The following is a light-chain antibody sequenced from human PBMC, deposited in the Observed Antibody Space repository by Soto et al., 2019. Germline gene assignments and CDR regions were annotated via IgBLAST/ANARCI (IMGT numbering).Light chain of an antibody. Sequence: QSALTQPASVSGSPGQSITISCTGTSSDVGAYNYDSWYQQYPGEAPKVIIYDVSHRPAGVSNRFSGSKSGNTASLTISGLQSQDEAAYYCSSYTSATTYVFGTGTKVPVL. V-gene: IGLV2-14*01. CDR1: SSDVGAYNY. CDR2: DVS. CDR3: SSYTSATTYV. J-gene: IGLJ1*01.